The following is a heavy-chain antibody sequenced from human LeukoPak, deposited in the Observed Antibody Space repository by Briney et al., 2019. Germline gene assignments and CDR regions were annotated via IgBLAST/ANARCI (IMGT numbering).Heavy chain of an antibody. CDR2: IYTSAST. CDR3: ARRGGIVARHSYYYYMDV. CDR1: GGSISSYY. J-gene: IGHJ6*03. V-gene: IGHV4-4*09. Sequence: SSETLSLTCTVSGGSISSYYWSWIRQFPGKGLEWIGDIYTSASTNYNPSLKSRVTISIDTSKNQFSLKLSSVTAADTAVYYCARRGGIVARHSYYYYMDVCGKGTTVTVSS. D-gene: IGHD6-6*01.